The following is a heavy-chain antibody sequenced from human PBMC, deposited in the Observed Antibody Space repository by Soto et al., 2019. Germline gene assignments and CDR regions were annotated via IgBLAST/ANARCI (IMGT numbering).Heavy chain of an antibody. J-gene: IGHJ6*02. D-gene: IGHD3-22*01. CDR3: AASMRAGGMDV. CDR1: GFTFDDYA. Sequence: EVQLVESGGVVVQPGGSLRLSCAASGFTFDDYAMHWVRQAPGKGLEWVSLISWDGGSTYYADSVKGRFTISRDNSKNSLYLQMNSLGAEDTAVYYCAASMRAGGMDVWGQGTTVTVSS. V-gene: IGHV3-43D*04. CDR2: ISWDGGST.